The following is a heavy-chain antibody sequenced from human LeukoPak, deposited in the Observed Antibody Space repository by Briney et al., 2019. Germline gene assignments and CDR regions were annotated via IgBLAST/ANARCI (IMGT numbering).Heavy chain of an antibody. CDR2: ISPYNDNT. V-gene: IGHV1-18*01. J-gene: IGHJ4*02. Sequence: GASVKVSCKASGYSFPSYGISWVRQAPGQGPEWMGWISPYNDNTNYAQKLQGRATLTTDTSTSRAYMELRSLRSDDTAVYYCARHFYGSGTYYHFDYWGQGTLVTVSS. D-gene: IGHD3-10*01. CDR3: ARHFYGSGTYYHFDY. CDR1: GYSFPSYG.